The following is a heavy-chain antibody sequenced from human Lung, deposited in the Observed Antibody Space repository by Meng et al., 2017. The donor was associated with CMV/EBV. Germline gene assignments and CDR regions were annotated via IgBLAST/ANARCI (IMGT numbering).Heavy chain of an antibody. J-gene: IGHJ3*02. CDR3: ATTMDRGLGAFDS. CDR1: GFTFSSYA. CDR2: ISYDGSNK. V-gene: IGHV3-30*04. D-gene: IGHD3-10*01. Sequence: GESLKISRAASGFTFSSYAMHWVRQAPGKGLEWVAVISYDGSNKYYADSVKGRFTISRDKSKNTLYLQMNSLRAEDTAVYYCATTMDRGLGAFDSWGQGTMVTVSS.